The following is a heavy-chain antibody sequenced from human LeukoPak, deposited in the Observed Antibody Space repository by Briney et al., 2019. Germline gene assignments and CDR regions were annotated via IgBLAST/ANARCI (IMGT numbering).Heavy chain of an antibody. Sequence: GGSLRLSCAASGFTFSTFSMDWVRQAPGRGLQWLSYISSTSNTIYYADSLKGRFTISRDNAKNSLYLQMNSLRAEDTAVYYCAKDPRGTSPWAYWGQGTLVTVSS. CDR1: GFTFSTFS. V-gene: IGHV3-48*01. D-gene: IGHD1-1*01. CDR2: ISSTSNTI. CDR3: AKDPRGTSPWAY. J-gene: IGHJ4*02.